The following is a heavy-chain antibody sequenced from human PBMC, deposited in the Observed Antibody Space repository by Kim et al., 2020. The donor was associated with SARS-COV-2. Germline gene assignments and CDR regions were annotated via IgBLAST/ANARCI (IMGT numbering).Heavy chain of an antibody. J-gene: IGHJ6*02. Sequence: GGSLRLSCAASGFTFSSYGMHWVRQAPGKGLEWVAVISYDGSNKYYADSVKGRFTISRDNSKNTLYLQMNSLRAEDTAVYYCARESTYGDYGNGMDVWGPGTTVTVSS. CDR2: ISYDGSNK. V-gene: IGHV3-33*05. D-gene: IGHD4-17*01. CDR3: ARESTYGDYGNGMDV. CDR1: GFTFSSYG.